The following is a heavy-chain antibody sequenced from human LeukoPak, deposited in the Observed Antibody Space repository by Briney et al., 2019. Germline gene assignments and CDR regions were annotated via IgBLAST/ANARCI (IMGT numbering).Heavy chain of an antibody. J-gene: IGHJ3*01. D-gene: IGHD5/OR15-5a*01. CDR2: IKTDGSNT. V-gene: IGHV3-74*01. CDR1: GFSFTYYW. CDR3: ARDSASVGHNDGFDF. Sequence: PGGSLRLSCAASGFSFTYYWMHWVRQAPGKGLVWVSRIKTDGSNTSYADSVKGRFTVSRDNAKNTLYLQMNSLRPEDTAVYYCARDSASVGHNDGFDFWGHGTMVTVSS.